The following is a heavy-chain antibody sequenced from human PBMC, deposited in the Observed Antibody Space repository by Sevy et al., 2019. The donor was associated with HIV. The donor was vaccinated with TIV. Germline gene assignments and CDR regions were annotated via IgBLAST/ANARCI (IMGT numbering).Heavy chain of an antibody. Sequence: GESLKISCKGSGYNFISYWIGWVRQMPGRGLEWMGIIYPDDSDTRYSPSFQGQATISVDKSINTAYLQWSSLKASDTAMYYCARHHASYGVTGYYYYYGLDVWGQGTTVTVSS. D-gene: IGHD4-17*01. CDR1: GYNFISYW. CDR2: IYPDDSDT. V-gene: IGHV5-51*01. J-gene: IGHJ6*02. CDR3: ARHHASYGVTGYYYYYGLDV.